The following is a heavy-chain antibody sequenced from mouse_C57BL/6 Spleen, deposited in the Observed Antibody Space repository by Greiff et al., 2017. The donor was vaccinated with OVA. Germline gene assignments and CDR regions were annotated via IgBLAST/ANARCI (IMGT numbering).Heavy chain of an antibody. CDR3: ARSGDDGRTWFAC. CDR1: GYAFTNYL. J-gene: IGHJ3*01. V-gene: IGHV1-54*01. Sequence: QVQLQQSGAELVRPGTSVKVSCKASGYAFTNYLIEWVKQRPGQGLEWIGVINPGSGGTNYNEKFKGKATLTADTSSSTAYMQLSSLTSEDSAVYFGARSGDDGRTWFACWGQGILVTVSA. D-gene: IGHD1-1*01. CDR2: INPGSGGT.